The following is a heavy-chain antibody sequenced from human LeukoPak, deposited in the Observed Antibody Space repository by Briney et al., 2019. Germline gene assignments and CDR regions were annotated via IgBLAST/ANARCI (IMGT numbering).Heavy chain of an antibody. J-gene: IGHJ4*02. CDR2: IYSGGST. D-gene: IGHD6-13*01. CDR1: EFSVGSNY. CDR3: ARHPSAAPGIAAAGIDY. V-gene: IGHV3-66*04. Sequence: GGSLRLSCAASEFSVGSNYMTWVRQAPGKGLEWVSLIYSGGSTYYADSVKGRFTISRDNSKNTLYLQMNSLRAEDTAVYYCARHPSAAPGIAAAGIDYWGQGTLVTVSS.